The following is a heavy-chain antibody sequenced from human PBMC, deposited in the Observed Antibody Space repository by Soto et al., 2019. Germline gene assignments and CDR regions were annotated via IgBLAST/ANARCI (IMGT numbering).Heavy chain of an antibody. CDR3: AHRRSVAAIHFDS. D-gene: IGHD1-26*01. J-gene: IGHJ4*02. CDR1: GFSLSTSGVI. Sequence: QITLKESGPTWVKPTQTLTQTCTLSGFSLSTSGVIVSWIRQPPGKALEWLALIYWDDDMRYSPSLSNRLTIAKDTSKNQVVLTMTNMDPVVTATYYCAHRRSVAAIHFDSWGQGTLVTVSS. V-gene: IGHV2-5*02. CDR2: IYWDDDM.